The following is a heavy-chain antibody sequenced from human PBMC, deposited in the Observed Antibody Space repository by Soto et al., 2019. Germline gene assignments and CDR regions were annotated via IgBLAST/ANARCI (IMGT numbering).Heavy chain of an antibody. V-gene: IGHV4-39*01. CDR3: ASSSPFHY. D-gene: IGHD6-6*01. CDR2: IYYSGNT. J-gene: IGHJ4*02. CDR1: GDSIIGSY. Sequence: SETLSLTCTVSGDSIIGSYWSWIRQPPGRGPEWIGSIYYSGNTYYKPSLKSRVSISIDTSRNQFSLKLTSVTAADTGVYYCASSSPFHYWGPGILVTVSS.